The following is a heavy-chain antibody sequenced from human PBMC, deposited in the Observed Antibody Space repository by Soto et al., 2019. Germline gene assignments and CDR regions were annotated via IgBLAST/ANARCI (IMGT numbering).Heavy chain of an antibody. CDR2: IKQDGSEE. V-gene: IGHV3-7*01. D-gene: IGHD6-6*01. CDR3: AREIAARL. Sequence: EVQLVESGGGLVQPGGSLRLSCAASGFTFSSYCMSWFRQAPGKGLEWVANIKQDGSEENYVDSVKGRFTISRDNAKNALYLQMNSLRVEDTAVYYCAREIAARLWGKGTTVTVSS. J-gene: IGHJ6*04. CDR1: GFTFSSYC.